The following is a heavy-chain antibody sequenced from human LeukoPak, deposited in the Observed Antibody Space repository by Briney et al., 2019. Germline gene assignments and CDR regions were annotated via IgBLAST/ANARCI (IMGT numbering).Heavy chain of an antibody. D-gene: IGHD5-24*01. J-gene: IGHJ6*03. CDR1: GGSISSSY. V-gene: IGHV4-4*09. CDR2: IYTTGST. CDR3: ARAPTKIYYYMDV. Sequence: SETLSLTCTVPGGSISSSYWSWIRQPPGEGLEWIGYIYTTGSTNYNPSLKSRVTISVDTSKNQVSLKVSSVTAADTAVYYCARAPTKIYYYMDVWGKGTTVTVSS.